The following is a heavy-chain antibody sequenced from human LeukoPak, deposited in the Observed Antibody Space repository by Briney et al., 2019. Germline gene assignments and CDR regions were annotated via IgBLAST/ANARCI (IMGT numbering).Heavy chain of an antibody. J-gene: IGHJ5*02. CDR3: ARAKGWGYNWFDP. D-gene: IGHD3-16*01. V-gene: IGHV4-34*01. CDR2: INHSGST. CDR1: GGSFSGYY. Sequence: PSETLSLTCAVYGGSFSGYYWSWIRQPPGKGLEWIGEINHSGSTNYNPSLKSRVTISVDTSKNQFSLKLSSVTAADTAVYYCARAKGWGYNWFDPWGQGTLVTVPS.